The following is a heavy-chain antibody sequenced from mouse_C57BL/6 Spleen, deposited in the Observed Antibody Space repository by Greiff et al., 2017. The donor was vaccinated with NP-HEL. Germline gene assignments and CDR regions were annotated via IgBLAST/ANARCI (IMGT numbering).Heavy chain of an antibody. V-gene: IGHV5-17*01. D-gene: IGHD2-5*01. J-gene: IGHJ1*03. CDR1: GFTFSDYG. Sequence: DVMLVESGGGLVKPGGSLKLSCAASGFTFSDYGMHWVRQAPEKGLEWVAYISSGSSTIYYADTVKGRFTISRDNAKNTLFLQMTSLRSEDTAMYYCARRSNYEYWYFEVWGTGTTVTVSS. CDR2: ISSGSSTI. CDR3: ARRSNYEYWYFEV.